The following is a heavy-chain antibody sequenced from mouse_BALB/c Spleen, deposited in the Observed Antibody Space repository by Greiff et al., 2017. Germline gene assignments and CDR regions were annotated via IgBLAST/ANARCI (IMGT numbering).Heavy chain of an antibody. CDR2: INPYNDGT. CDR1: GYTFTSYV. Sequence: EVQLQQPGPELVKPGASVKMSCKASGYTFTSYVMHWVKQKPGQGLEWIGYINPYNDGTKYNEKFKGKATLTSDKSSSTAYMELSSLTSEDSAVYYCARPYGKRYYAMDYWGQGTSVTVSS. CDR3: ARPYGKRYYAMDY. D-gene: IGHD2-10*02. J-gene: IGHJ4*01. V-gene: IGHV1-14*01.